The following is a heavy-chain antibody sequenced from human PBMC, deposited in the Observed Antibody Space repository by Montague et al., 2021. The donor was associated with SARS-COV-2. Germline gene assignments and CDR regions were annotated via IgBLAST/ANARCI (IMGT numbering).Heavy chain of an antibody. CDR1: GGSFSGFY. Sequence: SETLSLTCDTVGGSFSGFYWSWIRQPPGKRPEWIGEVSDSGRTNYNKSLLSRVTISLDVSRSHFTLELSSVTAADTGVYYCARGAGGMVGLRPKGDAFDMWGQGTSVTVSS. CDR2: VSDSGRT. J-gene: IGHJ3*02. D-gene: IGHD2-15*01. CDR3: ARGAGGMVGLRPKGDAFDM. V-gene: IGHV4-34*01.